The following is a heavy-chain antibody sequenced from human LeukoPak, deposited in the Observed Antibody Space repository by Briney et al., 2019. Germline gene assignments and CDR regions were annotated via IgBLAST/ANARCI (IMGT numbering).Heavy chain of an antibody. Sequence: SETLSLTCTVSDGSISNYYWSWIRQPPGKGLEWIGYISYSGYTNYNPSLKSRVTISVDMSKSQFSLTLSSVTAADTALYYCARHGPLYDIWSAQFYFDYWGQGTLVAVSS. CDR1: DGSISNYY. D-gene: IGHD3-3*01. CDR3: ARHGPLYDIWSAQFYFDY. J-gene: IGHJ4*02. V-gene: IGHV4-59*08. CDR2: ISYSGYT.